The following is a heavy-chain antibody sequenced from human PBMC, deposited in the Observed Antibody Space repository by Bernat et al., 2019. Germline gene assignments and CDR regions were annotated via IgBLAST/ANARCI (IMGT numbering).Heavy chain of an antibody. D-gene: IGHD3-10*01. CDR1: GFTFSSYG. CDR2: IWYDGSNK. CDR3: AGQHGSGSYYNYYYYGMDV. V-gene: IGHV3-33*01. Sequence: QVQLVESGGGVVQPGRSLRLSCAASGFTFSSYGMHWVRQAPGKGLEWVVVIWYDGSNKYYADSVKGRFTISRDNSKNTLYLQMNSLRAEDTTVYYCAGQHGSGSYYNYYYYGMDVWGQGTTVTVSS. J-gene: IGHJ6*02.